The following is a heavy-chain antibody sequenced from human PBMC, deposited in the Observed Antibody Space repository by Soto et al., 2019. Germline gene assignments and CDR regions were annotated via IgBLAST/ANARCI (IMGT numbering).Heavy chain of an antibody. Sequence: QVQLQESGPGLVKPSETLSLTCTVSGGSISSYYWSWIRQPPGKGLEWIGYIYYSGSTNYNPSPKSRVTISVDTSKNQFSLKLSSVTAADTAVYYCARENDYGDPHTDWGQGTLVTVSS. D-gene: IGHD4-17*01. CDR1: GGSISSYY. CDR2: IYYSGST. V-gene: IGHV4-59*01. CDR3: ARENDYGDPHTD. J-gene: IGHJ4*02.